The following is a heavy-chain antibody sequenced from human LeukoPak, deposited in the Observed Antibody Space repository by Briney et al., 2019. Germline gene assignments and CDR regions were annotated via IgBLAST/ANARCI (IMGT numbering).Heavy chain of an antibody. V-gene: IGHV4-34*01. CDR1: VGSFSGYY. CDR2: INHSGST. Sequence: SETLSLTCAVYVGSFSGYYWSWIRQPPGKGLEWIGEINHSGSTNYNPSLKSRVTISVDTSKNQFSLKLSAVTAADTAVYYCVREREGYFDLWGRGTLATVSS. J-gene: IGHJ2*01. CDR3: VREREGYFDL.